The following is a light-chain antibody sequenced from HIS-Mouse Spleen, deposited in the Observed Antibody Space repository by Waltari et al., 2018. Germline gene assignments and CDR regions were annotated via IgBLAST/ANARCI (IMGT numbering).Light chain of an antibody. CDR1: QGISSY. Sequence: DIQFTQSPSFLSASVGDRVTITCRASQGISSYLAWYQQKPGKAPKLLIYAASTLQSGVPSRFSGRGSGTEFTLTISSLQPEDFATYYCQQLNSYPPTFGQGTKVEIK. CDR3: QQLNSYPPT. V-gene: IGKV1-9*01. CDR2: AAS. J-gene: IGKJ1*01.